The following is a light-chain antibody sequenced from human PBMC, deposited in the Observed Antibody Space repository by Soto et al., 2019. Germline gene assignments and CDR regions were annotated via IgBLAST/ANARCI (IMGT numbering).Light chain of an antibody. J-gene: IGLJ1*01. CDR3: CSYAGI. V-gene: IGLV2-23*01. CDR1: SSDVGSYDL. Sequence: QSALTQPASVSGSPGQSITISCTGTSSDVGSYDLVSWYQHHPGKAPKLIIYEGTERPSGVSNRFSGSKSGNTASLTISGIKADPEADYYSCSYAGIFGTGTKVTVL. CDR2: EGT.